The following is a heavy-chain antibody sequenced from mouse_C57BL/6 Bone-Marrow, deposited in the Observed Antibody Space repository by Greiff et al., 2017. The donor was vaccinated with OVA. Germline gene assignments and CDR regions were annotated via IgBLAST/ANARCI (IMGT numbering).Heavy chain of an antibody. D-gene: IGHD2-14*01. Sequence: EVKLVESGGGLVQPGGSMKLSCVASGFTFSNYWMNWVRQSPEKGLEWVAQIRLKSDNYATHYAESVKGRFTISRDDSKSSVYLQMNNLRAEDTGIYYCTGPSTRGRGFAYWGQGTLVTVSA. CDR1: GFTFSNYW. CDR2: IRLKSDNYAT. J-gene: IGHJ3*01. CDR3: TGPSTRGRGFAY. V-gene: IGHV6-3*01.